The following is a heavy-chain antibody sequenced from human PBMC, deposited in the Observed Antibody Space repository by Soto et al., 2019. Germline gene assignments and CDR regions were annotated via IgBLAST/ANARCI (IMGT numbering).Heavy chain of an antibody. CDR3: ARHRGLGYCSGGSCPFYGMDV. CDR1: GYSFTSYC. J-gene: IGHJ6*02. D-gene: IGHD2-15*01. Sequence: GESLKISCKSSGYSFTSYCIGWVRQMPGKGLEWMGIIYPGDSDTRYSPSFQGQVTISADKSISTAYLQWSSLKASDTAMYYCARHRGLGYCSGGSCPFYGMDVWGQGTTVTVSS. CDR2: IYPGDSDT. V-gene: IGHV5-51*01.